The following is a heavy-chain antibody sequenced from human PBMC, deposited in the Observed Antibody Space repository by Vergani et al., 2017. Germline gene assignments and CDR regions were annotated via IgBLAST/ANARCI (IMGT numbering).Heavy chain of an antibody. D-gene: IGHD6-13*01. V-gene: IGHV4-59*04. J-gene: IGHJ4*02. Sequence: QVQLQESGPGLVKPSQTLSLTCTVSGGSISSYYRSWIRQPPGKGLEWIGSIYYSGSTYYNPSLKSRVTISVDTSKNQFSLKLSSVTAADTAVYYCAKGIAPDYWGQGTLVTVSS. CDR3: AKGIAPDY. CDR2: IYYSGST. CDR1: GGSISSYY.